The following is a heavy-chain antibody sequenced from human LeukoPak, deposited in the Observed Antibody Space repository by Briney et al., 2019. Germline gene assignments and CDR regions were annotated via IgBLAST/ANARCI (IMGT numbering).Heavy chain of an antibody. J-gene: IGHJ4*02. D-gene: IGHD3-10*01. CDR1: GYTFTSYY. Sequence: ASVKVSCKASGYTFTSYYMHWVRQAPGQGLEWMGIINPSGGSTSYAQKFQGRVTMTRDTSTSTVYMELSSLRSEDTAVYYCARDRWAPYYYGSGIDYWGQGTLVTVSS. CDR2: INPSGGST. CDR3: ARDRWAPYYYGSGIDY. V-gene: IGHV1-46*01.